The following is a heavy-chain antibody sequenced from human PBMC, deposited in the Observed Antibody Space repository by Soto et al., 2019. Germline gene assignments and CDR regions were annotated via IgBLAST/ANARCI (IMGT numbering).Heavy chain of an antibody. CDR3: AKLSYSWYSGDFDY. D-gene: IGHD6-13*01. J-gene: IGHJ4*02. CDR1: GFTFSSYA. V-gene: IGHV3-23*01. Sequence: EVQLLESGGGLVQPGGSLRLSCAASGFTFSSYAMSWVRQAPGKGLEWVSAISGSGGSTYYADSVKGRFTISRDNSKNKLYLQMNSLRAEETAVYYCAKLSYSWYSGDFDYWGQGTLVPVSS. CDR2: ISGSGGST.